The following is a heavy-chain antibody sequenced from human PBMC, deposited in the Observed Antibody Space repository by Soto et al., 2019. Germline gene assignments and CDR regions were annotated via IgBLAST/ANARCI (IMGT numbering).Heavy chain of an antibody. Sequence: PSETLSLTCAVYGGSFSGYYWSWIRQPPGKGLEWIGEINHSGSTNYNPSLKSRVTISVDTSKNQFSLKLSSVTAADTAVYYCARGSMVRGNWFDPWGQGTLVTVSS. CDR1: GGSFSGYY. CDR3: ARGSMVRGNWFDP. CDR2: INHSGST. J-gene: IGHJ5*02. D-gene: IGHD3-10*01. V-gene: IGHV4-34*01.